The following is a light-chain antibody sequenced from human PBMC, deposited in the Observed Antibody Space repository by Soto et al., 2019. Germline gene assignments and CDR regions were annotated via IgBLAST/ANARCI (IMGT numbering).Light chain of an antibody. J-gene: IGKJ1*01. V-gene: IGKV4-1*01. CDR1: KSVLYSSNNKNY. CDR3: QQYYRPWT. CDR2: WAS. Sequence: DIVMTQSPDSLAVSLGERATINCKSSKSVLYSSNNKNYLAWYQQKPGQPPKLLIYWASTRESGVPDRFSGSGSVTDFTRTISSLQAEDVAVYYCQQYYRPWTFGQGTKVEIK.